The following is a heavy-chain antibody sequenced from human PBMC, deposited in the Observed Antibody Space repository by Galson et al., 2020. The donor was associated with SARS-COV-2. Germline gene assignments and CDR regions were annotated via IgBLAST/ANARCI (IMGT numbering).Heavy chain of an antibody. CDR3: GRGSYSWYSLVEI. Sequence: ASETLSLTCAVSDGSISRSNWWSWVRQPRGKGMEWIGENHHSGNTNYNPSPKSRVTMSVDKSKSEFSLTLRSVTAADPAVYYCGRGSYSWYSLVEIWGQGTRVTVSS. V-gene: IGHV4-4*02. CDR1: DGSISRSNW. CDR2: NHHSGNT. D-gene: IGHD3-10*01. J-gene: IGHJ4*02.